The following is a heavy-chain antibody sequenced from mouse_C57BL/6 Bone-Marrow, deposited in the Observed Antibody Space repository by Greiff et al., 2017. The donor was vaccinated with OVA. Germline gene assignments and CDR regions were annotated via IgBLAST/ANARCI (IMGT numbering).Heavy chain of an antibody. CDR2: ISYDGSN. J-gene: IGHJ3*01. Sequence: EVKLQESGPGLVKPSQSLSLTCSVTGYSITSGYYWNWIRRFPGNKLEWMGYISYDGSNNYNPSLKNRISITRDTSKNQFFLKLNSVTTEDSATYYCARGDYDGFAYWGQGTLVTVSA. D-gene: IGHD2-4*01. CDR1: GYSITSGYY. V-gene: IGHV3-6*01. CDR3: ARGDYDGFAY.